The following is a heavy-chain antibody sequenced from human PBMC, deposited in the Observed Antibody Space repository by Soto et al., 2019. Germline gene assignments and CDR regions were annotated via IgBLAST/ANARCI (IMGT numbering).Heavy chain of an antibody. CDR1: GFTFSSYA. J-gene: IGHJ4*02. Sequence: PGGSLRLSCAASGFTFSSYAMSWVRQAPGKGLEWVSAISGSGGSTYYADSVKGRFTISRDNSKNTLCLQMNSLRAEDTAVYYCAKDARYYYDSSENDYWGQGTLVTVSS. D-gene: IGHD3-22*01. CDR2: ISGSGGST. V-gene: IGHV3-23*01. CDR3: AKDARYYYDSSENDY.